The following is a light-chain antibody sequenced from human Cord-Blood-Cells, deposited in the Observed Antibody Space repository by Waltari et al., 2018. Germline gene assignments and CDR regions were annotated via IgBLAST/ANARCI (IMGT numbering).Light chain of an antibody. Sequence: DIQMTQSPSSLSASVGDRVTITCRASQSISSYLNWYQQKPGKAPKLLIYAASSLQSAVPSRFSGSGSETDFTLTISSLQPEEFATYYCQQSYSTPPFTFGPGTKVDIK. CDR1: QSISSY. CDR2: AAS. J-gene: IGKJ3*01. V-gene: IGKV1-39*01. CDR3: QQSYSTPPFT.